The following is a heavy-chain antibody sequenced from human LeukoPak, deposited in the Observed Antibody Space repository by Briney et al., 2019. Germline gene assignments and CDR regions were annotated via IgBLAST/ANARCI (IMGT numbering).Heavy chain of an antibody. J-gene: IGHJ4*02. Sequence: SETLSLTCTVSGGSISSYYWSWIRQPPGKGLEWIGYIYYSGTTNYNPSLKSRVTISVDTSKNQFYLKLSSVTAADTAVYYCARGGVRGYSGYDFDFWGQGTLVTVSS. CDR3: ARGGVRGYSGYDFDF. V-gene: IGHV4-59*01. D-gene: IGHD5-12*01. CDR2: IYYSGTT. CDR1: GGSISSYY.